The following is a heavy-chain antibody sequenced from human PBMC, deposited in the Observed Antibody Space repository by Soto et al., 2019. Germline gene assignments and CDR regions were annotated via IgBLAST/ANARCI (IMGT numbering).Heavy chain of an antibody. V-gene: IGHV4-38-2*02. J-gene: IGHJ4*02. Sequence: PSETLSLTCTVAGHSINSDYYWGWIRQPPGKGLEWIGSIYPGGGTYYNPSLKSRVTISIDTSKNQFSLRLTSVTAADTAMYYCARKGYYPSGRINLFDSWGQGTLVTVPQ. CDR2: IYPGGGT. D-gene: IGHD3-10*01. CDR1: GHSINSDYY. CDR3: ARKGYYPSGRINLFDS.